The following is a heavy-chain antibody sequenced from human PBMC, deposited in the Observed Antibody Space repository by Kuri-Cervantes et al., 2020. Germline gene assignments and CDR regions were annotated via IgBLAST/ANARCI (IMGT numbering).Heavy chain of an antibody. V-gene: IGHV2-70*16. Sequence: TLSLTCTVSGGSISSYYWSWIRQPPGKALEWLARIDWDDDKFYTTSLKTRLTISKDTSKNQVVLTMTNTDPVDTATYFCARGTQLWLLVDWGRGTLVTVSS. CDR3: ARGTQLWLLVD. CDR1: GGSISSYY. D-gene: IGHD5-18*01. J-gene: IGHJ4*02. CDR2: IDWDDDK.